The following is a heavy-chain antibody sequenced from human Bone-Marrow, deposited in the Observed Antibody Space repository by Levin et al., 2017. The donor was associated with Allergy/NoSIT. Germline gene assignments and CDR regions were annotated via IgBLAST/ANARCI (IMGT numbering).Heavy chain of an antibody. V-gene: IGHV1-18*01. CDR1: GYTFTSFG. J-gene: IGHJ6*02. CDR3: ASQFYSIAAAPYYYGMDV. Sequence: ASVKVSCKASGYTFTSFGISWVRQAPGQGLEWMGRISCYDGKTNSAQKFQGRVTMTTDTSTSTAYMELRSLRSDDTAIYFCASQFYSIAAAPYYYGMDVWGQGTTVTVSS. D-gene: IGHD6-13*01. CDR2: ISCYDGKT.